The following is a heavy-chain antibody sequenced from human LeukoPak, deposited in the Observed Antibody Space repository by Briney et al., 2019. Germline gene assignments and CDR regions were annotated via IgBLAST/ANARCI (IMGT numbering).Heavy chain of an antibody. V-gene: IGHV3-9*01. J-gene: IGHJ6*03. CDR2: IRSDISNI. D-gene: IGHD1-1*01. CDR1: ASTFDDYA. CDR3: EKAVPKAIRGCYMDV. Sequence: SMRLARPPDASTFDDYAMDCVRQVPRGVLGWVSCIRSDISNIGYADSVKGRFTISRDNAKTSLYLQMNSLRAEDTDLYYCEKAVPKAIRGCYMDVWGKGTTVTVSS.